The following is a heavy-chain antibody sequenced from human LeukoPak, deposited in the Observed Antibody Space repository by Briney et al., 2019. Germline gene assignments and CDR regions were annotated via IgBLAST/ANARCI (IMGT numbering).Heavy chain of an antibody. Sequence: SSETLSLTCAVYGGSFGGYYWSWIRQPPGEGLEWIGEINRSGSTNYNPSLKSRVTISVDTSKNQFSLKLSSVTAADTAVYYCARGPYCSGGSCYSWGYYYYGMDVWGQGTTVTVSS. CDR2: INRSGST. J-gene: IGHJ6*02. V-gene: IGHV4-34*01. CDR1: GGSFGGYY. CDR3: ARGPYCSGGSCYSWGYYYYGMDV. D-gene: IGHD2-15*01.